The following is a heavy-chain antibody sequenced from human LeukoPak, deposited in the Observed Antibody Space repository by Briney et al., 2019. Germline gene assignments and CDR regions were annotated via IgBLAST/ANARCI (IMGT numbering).Heavy chain of an antibody. CDR1: GYTFTSYG. CDR3: AREGGTSIAARQSAFHYWYFDL. J-gene: IGHJ2*01. D-gene: IGHD6-6*01. Sequence: ASVKVSCKASGYTFTSYGISWVRQAPGQGLEWMGWISAYNGNTNYAQKLQGRVTMTTDTSTSTAYMELRSLRSDDTAVYYCAREGGTSIAARQSAFHYWYFDLWGRGTLVTVSS. CDR2: ISAYNGNT. V-gene: IGHV1-18*01.